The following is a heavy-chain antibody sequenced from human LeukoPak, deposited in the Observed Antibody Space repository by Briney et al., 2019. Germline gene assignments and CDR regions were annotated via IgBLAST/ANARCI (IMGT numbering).Heavy chain of an antibody. CDR2: IYPGDSDT. Sequence: GESLKISCQVSGYIFTHYWIAWLRQMPGKGLEWMGIIYPGDSDTRYSPSFQGQVTISADKSIGTAYLQWSSLKASDTATYYCARRIAVAGTGYYGLDVWGQGTTVTVSS. J-gene: IGHJ6*02. CDR1: GYIFTHYW. V-gene: IGHV5-51*01. D-gene: IGHD6-19*01. CDR3: ARRIAVAGTGYYGLDV.